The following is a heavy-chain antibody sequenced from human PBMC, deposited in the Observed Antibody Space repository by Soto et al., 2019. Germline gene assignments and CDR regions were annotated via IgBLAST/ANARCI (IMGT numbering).Heavy chain of an antibody. CDR3: ARYRGQWLAQNWFAP. J-gene: IGHJ5*02. Sequence: PGGSLRLSCTASGFTFSSYSMNWVRQAPGKGMEWVSSISSSSSYIYYADSVKGRFTISRDNAKNSLYLQMNSLRAEDTSVYYCARYRGQWLAQNWFAPCGQGTLVTVSS. CDR2: ISSSSSYI. CDR1: GFTFSSYS. V-gene: IGHV3-21*01. D-gene: IGHD6-19*01.